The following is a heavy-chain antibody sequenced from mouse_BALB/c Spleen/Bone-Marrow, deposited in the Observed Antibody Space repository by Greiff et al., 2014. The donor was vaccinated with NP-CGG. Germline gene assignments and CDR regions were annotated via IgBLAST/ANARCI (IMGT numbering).Heavy chain of an antibody. CDR3: ARDAIDY. V-gene: IGHV1S56*01. CDR2: IYPGNVNT. J-gene: IGHJ4*01. CDR1: GYTFTSSY. Sequence: VQLVQSGPELVKPGASVRMSCKASGYTFTSSYIHWVKQRPGQGLEWIGWIYPGNVNTKYNEKFKGKATLTADKSSSTAYMQRSSLNDEDSEVYFCARDAIDYRGQGTSLTVSS.